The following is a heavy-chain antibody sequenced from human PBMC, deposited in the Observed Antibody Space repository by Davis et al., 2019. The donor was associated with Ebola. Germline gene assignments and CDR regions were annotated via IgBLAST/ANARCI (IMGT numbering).Heavy chain of an antibody. CDR2: IYDSGST. V-gene: IGHV4-4*02. Sequence: MPSDTLSLTCTVSGGSISSHNWWSWVRPSPGKGLAWIGAIYDSGSTNYNPSLKTRVTISVDTSKNQFSLNLTTVTAAATAVYFCARLRSPRDDAFDIWGQGTLVTVSS. J-gene: IGHJ3*02. CDR3: ARLRSPRDDAFDI. D-gene: IGHD1-14*01. CDR1: GGSISSHNW.